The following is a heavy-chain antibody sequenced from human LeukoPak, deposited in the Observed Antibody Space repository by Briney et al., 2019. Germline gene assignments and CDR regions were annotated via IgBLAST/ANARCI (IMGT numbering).Heavy chain of an antibody. Sequence: SETLSLTCTVSGGSISSSSYYWGWIRQPPGKGLEWIGSIYYSGSTYYNPSLKSRVTISVDTSKNQFSLKLSSATAADTAVYYCARTPTTYSSSWYLDPWGQGTLVTVSS. CDR3: ARTPTTYSSSWYLDP. J-gene: IGHJ5*02. D-gene: IGHD6-13*01. V-gene: IGHV4-39*01. CDR1: GGSISSSSYY. CDR2: IYYSGST.